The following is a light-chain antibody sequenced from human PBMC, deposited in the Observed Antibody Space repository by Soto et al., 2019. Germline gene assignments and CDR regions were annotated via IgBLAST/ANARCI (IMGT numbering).Light chain of an antibody. CDR2: DVS. V-gene: IGLV2-11*01. J-gene: IGLJ3*02. Sequence: QSVLTQPRSVSGSPGQSVTISCTGTSSDVGGYNYVSWYQQHPGKAPKLMIYDVSKRPSGVPDRFSGSKSGNTASLTISGLQAEDEADYYCCSYAGSYTNWVFGGGTKVTV. CDR1: SSDVGGYNY. CDR3: CSYAGSYTNWV.